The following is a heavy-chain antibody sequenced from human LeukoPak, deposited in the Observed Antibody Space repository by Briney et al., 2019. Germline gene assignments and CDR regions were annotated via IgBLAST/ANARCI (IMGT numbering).Heavy chain of an antibody. CDR3: ARVMATADDY. CDR2: ISSSSSYI. V-gene: IGHV3-21*01. CDR1: GFTFSSYS. Sequence: GGSLRLSCAASGFTFSSYSMNWVRQAPGKGLEWVSSISSSSSYIYYADSVKGRFTISRDNAKNSLYQQMNSLRAEDTAVYYCARVMATADDYWGQGTLVTVSS. D-gene: IGHD5-24*01. J-gene: IGHJ4*02.